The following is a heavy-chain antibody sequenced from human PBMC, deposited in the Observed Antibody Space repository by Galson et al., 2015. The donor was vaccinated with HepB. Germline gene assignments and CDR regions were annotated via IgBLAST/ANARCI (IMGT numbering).Heavy chain of an antibody. V-gene: IGHV1-2*02. CDR3: ARDQGGYGAIPQYFDY. CDR2: INPNSGGT. Sequence: SVKVSCKASGYTFTGYYMHWVRQAPGQGLEWMGWINPNSGGTNYAQKFQGRVTMTRDTSISTAYMELSRLRSDDTAVYYCARDQGGYGAIPQYFDYWGQGTLVTVSS. CDR1: GYTFTGYY. D-gene: IGHD4-17*01. J-gene: IGHJ4*02.